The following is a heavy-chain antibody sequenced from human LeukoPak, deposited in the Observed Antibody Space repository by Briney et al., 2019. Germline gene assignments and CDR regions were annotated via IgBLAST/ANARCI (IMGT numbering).Heavy chain of an antibody. D-gene: IGHD5-12*01. CDR3: ARAGYSGYDSPVY. J-gene: IGHJ4*02. CDR2: INPNSGGT. V-gene: IGHV1-2*06. Sequence: ASVKVSCKASGYTFTGYYMHWVRQAPGQGLEWMGRINPNSGGTNYAQKFQGRVTMTRDTSISTAYMELSRLRSDDTAVYYCARAGYSGYDSPVYWGQGTLVTFSS. CDR1: GYTFTGYY.